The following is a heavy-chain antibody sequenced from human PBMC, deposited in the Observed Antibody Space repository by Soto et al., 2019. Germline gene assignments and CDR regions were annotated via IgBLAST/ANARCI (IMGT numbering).Heavy chain of an antibody. D-gene: IGHD6-13*01. CDR2: ISGSGGST. Sequence: EVQLLESGGGLVQPGGSLRLSCAASGFTFSSYAMSWVRQAPGKGLEWASAISGSGGSTYDADSVKGRFTISRDNPKNRRYLQMNSVRAEDTAVYYCAKGHSSSWYTSGWYYFDYWGQGTLVTVSS. CDR1: GFTFSSYA. J-gene: IGHJ4*02. CDR3: AKGHSSSWYTSGWYYFDY. V-gene: IGHV3-23*01.